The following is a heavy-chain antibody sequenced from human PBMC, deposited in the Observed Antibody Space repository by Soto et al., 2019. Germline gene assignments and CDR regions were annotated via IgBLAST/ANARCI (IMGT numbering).Heavy chain of an antibody. V-gene: IGHV1-18*01. J-gene: IGHJ5*02. Sequence: QVQLVQSGAEVKKPGASVKVSCKASGYTFTSYGISWVRQAPGQGLEWMGWISAYNGNTNYPQKLQRRGTMTTATSTSIAYMELRSLRSADTAVYYCASDPFSLDWFDPWGQGTLVTVSS. CDR1: GYTFTSYG. CDR3: ASDPFSLDWFDP. D-gene: IGHD6-13*01. CDR2: ISAYNGNT.